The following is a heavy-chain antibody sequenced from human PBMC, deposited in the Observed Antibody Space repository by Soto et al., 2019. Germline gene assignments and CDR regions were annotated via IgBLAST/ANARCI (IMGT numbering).Heavy chain of an antibody. D-gene: IGHD2-21*02. CDR3: ATVETPGGGPPASPTPQAFVV. V-gene: IGHV1-69*01. CDR1: GGTFNTYI. Sequence: QVQLVQSGAEVKKPGSSVKVSCKASGGTFNTYIITWVRQAPGQGLEWMGGIIPSFGTANYAPKFRGRVTIPADDSTPTVYMEVSSLRSEDTAVYFCATVETPGGGPPASPTPQAFVVWGQGTEVTVSS. J-gene: IGHJ3*01. CDR2: IIPSFGTA.